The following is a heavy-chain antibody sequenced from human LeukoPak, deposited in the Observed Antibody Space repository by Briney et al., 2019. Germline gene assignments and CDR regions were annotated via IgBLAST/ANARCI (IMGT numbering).Heavy chain of an antibody. CDR2: IYYSGST. J-gene: IGHJ4*02. CDR1: GGSISSGDYY. V-gene: IGHV4-30-4*01. Sequence: KPSETLSLTCTVSGGSISSGDYYWSWIRQPPGKGLEWIGYIYYSGSTYYNPSLKSRVTISVDTSKNQFSLKLSSVTAADTAVYYCARYDWVGAIEGFDYWGQGTLVTVSS. D-gene: IGHD1-26*01. CDR3: ARYDWVGAIEGFDY.